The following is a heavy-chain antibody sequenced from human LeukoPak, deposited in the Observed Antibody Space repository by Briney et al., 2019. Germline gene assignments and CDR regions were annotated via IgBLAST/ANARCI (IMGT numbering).Heavy chain of an antibody. J-gene: IGHJ5*02. V-gene: IGHV3-23*01. CDR2: ISDRGGST. D-gene: IGHD6-13*01. Sequence: GGSLRLSCVVSGITLSNYGMSWVRQAPGKGLEWVAGISDRGGSTNYADSVKGRFTISRDNSKNTLFLEMNSLRVEDTAVYYCAKDTSSWYLNWFDPWGQGTLVTVSS. CDR3: AKDTSSWYLNWFDP. CDR1: GITLSNYG.